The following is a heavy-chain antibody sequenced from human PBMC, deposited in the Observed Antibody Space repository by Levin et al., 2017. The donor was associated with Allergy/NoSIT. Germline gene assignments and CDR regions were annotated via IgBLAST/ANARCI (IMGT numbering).Heavy chain of an antibody. CDR3: ARDWATAAPGGGQYYYGMDV. D-gene: IGHD5-24*01. J-gene: IGHJ6*02. Sequence: PSETLSLTCTVSGGSITNYYWSWIRQPPGKGLEWIGYIYYSGSTNYNPSLQSRLTISVDTSKNQFSLKLSSVTAADSAMYFCARDWATAAPGGGQYYYGMDVWGQGTTVTVSS. CDR1: GGSITNYY. V-gene: IGHV4-59*01. CDR2: IYYSGST.